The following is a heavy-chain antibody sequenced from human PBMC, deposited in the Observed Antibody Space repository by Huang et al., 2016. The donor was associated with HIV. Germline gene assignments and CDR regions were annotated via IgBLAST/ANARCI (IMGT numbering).Heavy chain of an antibody. CDR1: ENNFNTYW. CDR3: ARWMSSGSYYYFDF. CDR2: IHPGDSYP. V-gene: IGHV5-51*01. J-gene: IGHJ4*02. Sequence: ELQLVQSGAEVKKPGESLKISCKGSENNFNTYWIGWVRQMPGKGREWMGIIHPGDSYPRYSPSFRGQVTFSADKSINTAYLQWTYLKASDTAMYYCARWMSSGSYYYFDFWGQGTLVTVSS. D-gene: IGHD1-26*01.